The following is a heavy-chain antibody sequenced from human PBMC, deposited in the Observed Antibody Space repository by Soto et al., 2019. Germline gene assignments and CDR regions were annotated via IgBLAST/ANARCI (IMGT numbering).Heavy chain of an antibody. CDR3: ARDRALTRWYLTN. CDR1: GGTFRSYA. Sequence: SVKVSCKASGGTFRSYAISWVRQAPGQGLEWMGGIIPIFGTANYAQKFQGRVTITADESTSTAYMELSSLRSEDTAVYYCARDRALTRWYLTNWGQGTLVTVSS. CDR2: IIPIFGTA. J-gene: IGHJ4*02. V-gene: IGHV1-69*01. D-gene: IGHD2-15*01.